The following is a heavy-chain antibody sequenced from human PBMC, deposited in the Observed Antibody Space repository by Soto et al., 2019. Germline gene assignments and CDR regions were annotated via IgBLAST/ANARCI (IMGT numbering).Heavy chain of an antibody. V-gene: IGHV3-23*01. CDR2: ISGSGDNT. J-gene: IGHJ4*02. CDR1: GFTFNIYA. CDR3: AKGPRSLDY. Sequence: EVQLLESGGGLVQPGGSLRLSCAVYGFTFNIYAMNWVRQAPGKGLEWVSTISGSGDNTYYADSVKGRFSISRDNSKHTLYLQMNSLRAEDTAVYYCAKGPRSLDYWGQGTLVTVSS.